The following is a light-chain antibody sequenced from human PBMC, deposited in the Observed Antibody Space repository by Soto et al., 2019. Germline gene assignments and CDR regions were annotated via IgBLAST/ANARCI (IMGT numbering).Light chain of an antibody. CDR2: WAS. V-gene: IGKV4-1*01. CDR3: QQYYITPPTT. J-gene: IGKJ4*01. CDR1: QSVFYSSNNKNY. Sequence: DIVMTQSPDSLAVSLGERATINCKSSQSVFYSSNNKNYLAWYQQKPGQPPKLLIYWASTRESGVPDRCSGGGSGTDFTLTISSLQAEDVAVYYCQQYYITPPTTFGGGTKVEIK.